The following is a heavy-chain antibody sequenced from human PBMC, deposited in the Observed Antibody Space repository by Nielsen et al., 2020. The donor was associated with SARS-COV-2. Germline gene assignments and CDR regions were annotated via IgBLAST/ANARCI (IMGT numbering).Heavy chain of an antibody. Sequence: GGSLRLSCAASGSTFSSYWMHWVRQAPGKGLVWVSHILSDGSTINYADSVRGRFTISRDNAKNTLYLQMNSLRAEDTAVYYCARDFYGSGSFPDYWGQGTLVTVSS. V-gene: IGHV3-74*01. CDR1: GSTFSSYW. D-gene: IGHD3-10*01. CDR3: ARDFYGSGSFPDY. J-gene: IGHJ4*02. CDR2: ILSDGSTI.